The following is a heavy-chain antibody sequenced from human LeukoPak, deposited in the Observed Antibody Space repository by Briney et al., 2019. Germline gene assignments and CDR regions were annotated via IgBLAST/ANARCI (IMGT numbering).Heavy chain of an antibody. CDR3: ARDDYSSSSEGDY. V-gene: IGHV1-18*01. D-gene: IGHD6-6*01. CDR1: GYTFSSYG. CDR2: ISAYNGNT. Sequence: GASVTVSCKTSGYTFSSYGISWVRQAPGQGLEWMGWISAYNGNTNYAQKLQGRVTMTTDTSTSTAYMELKSLTSDDTAVYFCARDDYSSSSEGDYWGRGTLVIVSS. J-gene: IGHJ4*02.